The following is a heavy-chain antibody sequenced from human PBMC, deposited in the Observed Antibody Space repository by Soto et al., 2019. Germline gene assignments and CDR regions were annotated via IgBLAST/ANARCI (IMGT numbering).Heavy chain of an antibody. J-gene: IGHJ6*02. D-gene: IGHD4-17*01. CDR1: GFTFSDYY. CDR3: ARPTVTPHYGMDV. CDR2: ISSSGSTI. V-gene: IGHV3-11*01. Sequence: QVQLVESGGGLVKPGGSLRLSCAASGFTFSDYYMSWLRQAPGKGLEWVSYISSSGSTIYYEDYVKGRFTISRDNAKNSLYLQMTSLRAEDTAVYYCARPTVTPHYGMDVWGQGTTVTVSS.